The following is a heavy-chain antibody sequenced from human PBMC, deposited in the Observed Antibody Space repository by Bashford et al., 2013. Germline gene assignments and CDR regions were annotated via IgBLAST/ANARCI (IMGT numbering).Heavy chain of an antibody. CDR3: AATIAAAGTNYYYYGMDV. CDR1: GGTFSSYA. Sequence: SVKVSCKASGGTFSSYAISWVRQAPGQGLEWMGGIVVGSGNTNYAQKFQERVTITRDMSTSTAYMELSSLRSEDTAVYYCAATIAAAGTNYYYYGMDVWAKGPRSPSP. D-gene: IGHD6-13*01. J-gene: IGHJ6*02. V-gene: IGHV1-58*02. CDR2: IVVGSGNT.